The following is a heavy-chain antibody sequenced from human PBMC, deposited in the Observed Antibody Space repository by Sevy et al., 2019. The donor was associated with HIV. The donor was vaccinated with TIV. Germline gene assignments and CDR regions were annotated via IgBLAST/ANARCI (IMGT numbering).Heavy chain of an antibody. CDR1: GFTFSRSA. J-gene: IGHJ4*02. CDR2: ISDSGHYI. D-gene: IGHD3-22*01. Sequence: GGSLRLSCAASGFTFSRSAMNWVRQAPGKGLEWVASISDSGHYIYYADSVKGRFTISRDNAKSSLFLQMKSLRAEDTAVYYCTRGSLGIGVVVTGVVYFDYWGQGALVTVSS. V-gene: IGHV3-21*01. CDR3: TRGSLGIGVVVTGVVYFDY.